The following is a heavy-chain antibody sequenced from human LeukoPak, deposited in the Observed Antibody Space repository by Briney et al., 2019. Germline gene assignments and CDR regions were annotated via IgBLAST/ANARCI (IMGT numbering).Heavy chain of an antibody. J-gene: IGHJ4*02. V-gene: IGHV3-64D*06. CDR1: GFTFSSYA. CDR2: ISSNGGST. Sequence: GGSLRLSCSASGFTFSSYAMHWVRQAPGKGLEYVSAISSNGGSTYYADSVKGRFTISRDNSKNTLYLQMSSLRAEDTAVYYCAKDKPGATVVTDYDYWGQGTLVTVSS. D-gene: IGHD4-23*01. CDR3: AKDKPGATVVTDYDY.